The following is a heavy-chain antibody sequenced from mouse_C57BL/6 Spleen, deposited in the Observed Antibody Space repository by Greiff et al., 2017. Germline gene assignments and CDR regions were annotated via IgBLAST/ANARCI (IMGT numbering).Heavy chain of an antibody. CDR3: ARGDYYGSSDWYFDV. CDR1: GYTFTSYW. V-gene: IGHV1-61*01. CDR2: IYPSDSET. J-gene: IGHJ1*03. D-gene: IGHD1-1*01. Sequence: VQLQQSGAELVRPGSSVKLSCKASGYTFTSYWMDWVKQRPGQGLEWIGNIYPSDSETHYTQKFKDKATLTVDKSSSTAYMQLSSLTSEDSAVYYCARGDYYGSSDWYFDVWGTGTTVTVSS.